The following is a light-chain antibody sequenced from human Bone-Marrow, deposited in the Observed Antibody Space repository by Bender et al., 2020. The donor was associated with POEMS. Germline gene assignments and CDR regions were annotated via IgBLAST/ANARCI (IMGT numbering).Light chain of an antibody. CDR1: DLGDKY. V-gene: IGLV3-1*01. CDR2: QDT. Sequence: SHEVTQPPSVSVSPGQTASITCSGDDLGDKYVAWYQQKPGQSPVLVIYQDTTRPSGIPERFSGSNSGNTATLTISGTQAMDEADYYCQAWDTYSVIFGGGTKLTVL. J-gene: IGLJ2*01. CDR3: QAWDTYSVI.